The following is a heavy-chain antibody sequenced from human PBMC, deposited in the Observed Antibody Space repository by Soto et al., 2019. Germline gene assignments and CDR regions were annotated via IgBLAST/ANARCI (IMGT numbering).Heavy chain of an antibody. CDR3: AREDRYDSRSYFFYF. V-gene: IGHV1-18*01. Sequence: QVQLVQSGGEVKKPGASVKVSCKTSGYTFTNYDMSWVRQAPGRGLEWLGWINPYYGNTNYAPTLQGRVNLTKDTSKNTVYMELRRLISDHTAVYYWAREDRYDSRSYFFYFRGPGTLGPVS. J-gene: IGHJ4*02. CDR2: INPYYGNT. D-gene: IGHD1-26*01. CDR1: GYTFTNYD.